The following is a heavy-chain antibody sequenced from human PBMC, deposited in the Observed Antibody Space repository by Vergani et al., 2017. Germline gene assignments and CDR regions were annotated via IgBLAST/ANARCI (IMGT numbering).Heavy chain of an antibody. V-gene: IGHV3-23*01. D-gene: IGHD6-6*01. Sequence: EVQLLESGGGLVQPGGSLRLSCAASGFTFSSYAMSWVRQAPGKGLEWVSASSGSGGTTYYADSVKGRFTISRDNSKNTLYLQMNSLRAEDTAVYYCAKGPSYSSSFLYFDYWGQGTLVTVSS. CDR3: AKGPSYSSSFLYFDY. J-gene: IGHJ4*02. CDR1: GFTFSSYA. CDR2: SSGSGGTT.